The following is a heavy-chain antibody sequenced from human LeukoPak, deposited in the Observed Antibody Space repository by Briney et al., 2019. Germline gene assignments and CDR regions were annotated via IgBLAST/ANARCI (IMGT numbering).Heavy chain of an antibody. D-gene: IGHD5-24*01. V-gene: IGHV1-2*02. CDR2: INPNSGGT. CDR1: GYTFTGYY. Sequence: ASVKVSCKASGYTFTGYYMHWVRQAPGQGLEWMGWINPNSGGTNYAQKFQGRVTMTRDTSISTAYMELSRLRSDDTAVYYCARAWYGEMAPNFDYWGQGTLVTVSS. J-gene: IGHJ4*02. CDR3: ARAWYGEMAPNFDY.